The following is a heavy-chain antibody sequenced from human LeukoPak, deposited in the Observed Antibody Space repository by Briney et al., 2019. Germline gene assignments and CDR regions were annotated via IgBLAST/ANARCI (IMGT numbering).Heavy chain of an antibody. V-gene: IGHV4-4*02. CDR3: ARSGNSWYFDL. CDR1: GGSISSNNW. J-gene: IGHJ2*01. Sequence: GTLSLTCAVSGGSISSNNWWSWVRQTPGKGLEWIGEIYNSGSTNYNPSLKSRVTISVDKFKNQFSLRLSSVTAADTAVYYCARSGNSWYFDLWGRGTLVTVSS. D-gene: IGHD4-23*01. CDR2: IYNSGST.